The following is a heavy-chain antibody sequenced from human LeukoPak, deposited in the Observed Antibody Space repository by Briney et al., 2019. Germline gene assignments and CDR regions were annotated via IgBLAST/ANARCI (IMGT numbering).Heavy chain of an antibody. CDR1: GGSISSYY. CDR3: ASVDSSGYYYFDY. D-gene: IGHD3-22*01. CDR2: IYYSGST. V-gene: IGHV4-59*01. Sequence: QSSETLSLTCTVSGGSISSYYWSWIRQPPGKGLEWIGYIYYSGSTNYNPSLKSRVTISVDTSKNQFSLKLSSVTAADTAVYYCASVDSSGYYYFDYWGQGTLVTVSS. J-gene: IGHJ4*02.